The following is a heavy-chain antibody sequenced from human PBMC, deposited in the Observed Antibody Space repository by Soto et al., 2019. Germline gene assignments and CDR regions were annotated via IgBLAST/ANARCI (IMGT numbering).Heavy chain of an antibody. D-gene: IGHD3-22*01. CDR2: IYHSGST. J-gene: IGHJ4*02. CDR1: GGSISSGGYS. CDR3: ARSLSYYDSRGYDY. Sequence: PSETLSLTCAVSGGSISSGGYSWSWIRQPPGKGLEWIGYIYHSGSTYYNPSLKSRVTISVDRSKNQFSLKLSSVTAADTAVYYCARSLSYYDSRGYDYWGQGTLVTVPQ. V-gene: IGHV4-30-2*01.